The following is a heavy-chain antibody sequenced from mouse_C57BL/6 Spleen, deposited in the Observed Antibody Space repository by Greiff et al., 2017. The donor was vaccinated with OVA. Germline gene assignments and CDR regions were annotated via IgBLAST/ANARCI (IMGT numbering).Heavy chain of an antibody. CDR1: GYTFTSYW. Sequence: QVHVKQPGTELVKPGASVKLSCKASGYTFTSYWMHWVKQRPGQGLEWIGNINPSNGGTNYNEKLKSKATLTVDKSSSTAYMQLSSLTSEDSAVYYCAREGVYYGRTWFAYWGQGTLVTVSA. CDR3: AREGVYYGRTWFAY. V-gene: IGHV1-53*01. D-gene: IGHD2-1*01. J-gene: IGHJ3*01. CDR2: INPSNGGT.